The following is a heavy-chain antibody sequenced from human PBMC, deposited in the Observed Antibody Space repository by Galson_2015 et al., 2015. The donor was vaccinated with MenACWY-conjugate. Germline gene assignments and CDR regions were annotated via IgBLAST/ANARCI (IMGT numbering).Heavy chain of an antibody. D-gene: IGHD3-22*01. V-gene: IGHV3-66*01. CDR2: MYNAGNT. CDR3: AREGYYYNGDSRNRAFDI. Sequence: SLRLSCATSGLIVSNNYMNWIRQAPGKGLEWVSVMYNAGNTHYADAVNGRFTISRDISENTLYLQMNSLRADDTAVYYCAREGYYYNGDSRNRAFDIWGQGTMVTVSS. J-gene: IGHJ3*02. CDR1: GLIVSNNY.